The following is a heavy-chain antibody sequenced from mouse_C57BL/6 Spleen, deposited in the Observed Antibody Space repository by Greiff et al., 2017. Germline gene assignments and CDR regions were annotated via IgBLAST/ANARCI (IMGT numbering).Heavy chain of an antibody. CDR1: GFNIKDYY. V-gene: IGHV14-2*01. D-gene: IGHD1-1*01. CDR3: ARYYGSSYVNWYFDV. Sequence: IQLQQSGAELVKPGASVKLSCTASGFNIKDYYMHWVKQRTEQGLEWIGRIDPEDGETKYAPKFQGKATITADTSSNTAYLQLSSLTSEDTAVYYCARYYGSSYVNWYFDVWGTGTTVTVSS. J-gene: IGHJ1*03. CDR2: IDPEDGET.